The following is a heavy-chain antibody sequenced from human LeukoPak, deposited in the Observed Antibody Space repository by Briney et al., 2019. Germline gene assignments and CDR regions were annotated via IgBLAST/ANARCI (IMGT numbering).Heavy chain of an antibody. CDR2: TKQDGSEK. D-gene: IGHD3-10*01. Sequence: GGSLRLSCVASGFTFSHYWMTWVRQAPGKGLEWVANTKQDGSEKYYADSVKGRFTISRDNARNSLYLQMNSLRAEDTAVYYCARRAPRGVFNIWGQGTMVTVSS. V-gene: IGHV3-7*01. CDR3: ARRAPRGVFNI. J-gene: IGHJ3*02. CDR1: GFTFSHYW.